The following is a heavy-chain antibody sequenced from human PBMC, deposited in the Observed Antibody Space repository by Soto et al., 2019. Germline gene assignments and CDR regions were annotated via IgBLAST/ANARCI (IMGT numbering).Heavy chain of an antibody. J-gene: IGHJ6*02. CDR2: INHSGST. CDR1: GGSFSGYY. CDR3: ARARSVRRGERYYYYYGMDV. Sequence: SETLSLTCAVYGGSFSGYYWSWIRQPPGKGLEWIGEINHSGSTNYNPSLKSRVTISVDTSKNQFSLKLSSVTAADTAVYYCARARSVRRGERYYYYYGMDVWGQGTTVTVSS. D-gene: IGHD1-1*01. V-gene: IGHV4-34*01.